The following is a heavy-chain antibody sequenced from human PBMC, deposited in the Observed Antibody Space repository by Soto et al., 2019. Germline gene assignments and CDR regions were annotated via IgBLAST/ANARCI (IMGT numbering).Heavy chain of an antibody. D-gene: IGHD6-19*01. CDR2: RYYSGST. CDR3: AREGGVAVAGGGYFDS. CDR1: GGSISSYN. J-gene: IGHJ4*02. Sequence: PSETLSLTCTVSGGSISSYNWSWIRQPPGKGPEWIAYRYYSGSTNYNPSLKSRVTISVDTSKNQFSLKLRSVTAADTAVYYCAREGGVAVAGGGYFDSWGQGTLVTVSS. V-gene: IGHV4-59*01.